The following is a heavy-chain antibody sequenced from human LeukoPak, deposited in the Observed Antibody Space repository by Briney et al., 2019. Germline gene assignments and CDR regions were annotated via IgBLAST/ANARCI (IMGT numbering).Heavy chain of an antibody. CDR3: ARVRRWLQPTPFYYYYYGMDF. CDR2: FNHSGST. CDR1: GGSFSGYY. V-gene: IGHV4-34*01. Sequence: SETLSLTCAVYGGSFSGYYWSWIRKPPGKGLEWIGEFNHSGSTNYNPSLKSRVTITVDTSKNQFSLKLSSVTAADTAVYYCARVRRWLQPTPFYYYYYGMDFWGQGTTVTVSS. J-gene: IGHJ6*02. D-gene: IGHD5-24*01.